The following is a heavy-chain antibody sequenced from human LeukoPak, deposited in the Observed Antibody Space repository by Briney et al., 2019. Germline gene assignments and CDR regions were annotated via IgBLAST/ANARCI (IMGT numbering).Heavy chain of an antibody. CDR2: IYHSGST. J-gene: IGHJ4*02. CDR1: GGSISSSNW. Sequence: PSETLSLTCAVSGGSISSSNWWSWVRQPPVKGLEWIGEIYHSGSTNYNPSLKSRVTISVDKSKNQFSLKLSSVTAADTAVYYCASLLIAVAGTDYWGQGTLVTVSS. CDR3: ASLLIAVAGTDY. D-gene: IGHD6-19*01. V-gene: IGHV4-4*02.